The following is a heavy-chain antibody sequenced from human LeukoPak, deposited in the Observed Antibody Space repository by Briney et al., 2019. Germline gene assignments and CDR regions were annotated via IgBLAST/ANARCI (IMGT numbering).Heavy chain of an antibody. J-gene: IGHJ5*02. Sequence: SETLSLTCAVYGGSFSGYYWSWIRQPPGKGLEWIGEINHSGSTNYNPSLKSRVTISVDTSKNQFSLKLSSVTAADTAVYYCARDRRLRSWGQGTLVTVSS. D-gene: IGHD4-17*01. CDR1: GGSFSGYY. CDR3: ARDRRLRS. CDR2: INHSGST. V-gene: IGHV4-34*01.